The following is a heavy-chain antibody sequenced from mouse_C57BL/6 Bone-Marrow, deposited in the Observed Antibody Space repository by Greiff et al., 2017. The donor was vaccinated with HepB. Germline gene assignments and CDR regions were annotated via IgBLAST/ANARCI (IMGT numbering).Heavy chain of an antibody. V-gene: IGHV14-4*01. CDR1: GFNIKDDY. J-gene: IGHJ1*03. Sequence: VQLQQSGAELVRPGASVKLSCTASGFNIKDDYMHWVKQRPEQGLEWIGWIDPENGDTEYASKFQGKATITADTSSNTAYLQLSSLTSEDTAVYYCTTTLAFDVWGTGTTVTVFS. CDR2: IDPENGDT. CDR3: TTTLAFDV.